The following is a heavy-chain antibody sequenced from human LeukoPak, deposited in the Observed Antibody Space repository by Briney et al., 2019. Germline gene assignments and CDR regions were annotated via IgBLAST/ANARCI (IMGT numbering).Heavy chain of an antibody. D-gene: IGHD3-10*01. V-gene: IGHV3-11*01. CDR3: ARDKDDYGSGNHWFDP. CDR1: GFTFSDYY. Sequence: GGSLRLSCVASGFTFSDYYMSWIRQAPGKGLEWVSYISSSGSTIYYADSVKGRFTISRDNAKSSLYLQMNNLRAEDTAVYYCARDKDDYGSGNHWFDPWGQGTLVTVSS. CDR2: ISSSGSTI. J-gene: IGHJ5*02.